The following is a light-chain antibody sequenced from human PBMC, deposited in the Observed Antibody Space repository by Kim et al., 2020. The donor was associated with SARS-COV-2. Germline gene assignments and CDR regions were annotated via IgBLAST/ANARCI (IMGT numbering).Light chain of an antibody. CDR3: KSRDTSGDRLV. Sequence: ALEQTVRITCQGDSLRTYYASWYQQKPGQAPPLVIYAKNNRPSGIPDRFSGASSGDTASLTISGAQAEDEADYYCKSRDTSGDRLVFGGGTQLTVL. V-gene: IGLV3-19*01. J-gene: IGLJ2*01. CDR2: AKN. CDR1: SLRTYY.